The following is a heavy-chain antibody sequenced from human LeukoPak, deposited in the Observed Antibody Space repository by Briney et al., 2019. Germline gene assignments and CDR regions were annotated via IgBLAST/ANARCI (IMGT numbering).Heavy chain of an antibody. CDR3: ARRYCSSTSCHYFDY. J-gene: IGHJ4*02. D-gene: IGHD2-2*01. Sequence: ASVKVSCKASGYTFTSYDINWVRQATGQGLEWTGRMNPNSGNTGYAQKFQGRVTMTRNTSISTAYMELSSLRSEDTAVYYCARRYCSSTSCHYFDYWGQGTLVTVSS. CDR1: GYTFTSYD. CDR2: MNPNSGNT. V-gene: IGHV1-8*01.